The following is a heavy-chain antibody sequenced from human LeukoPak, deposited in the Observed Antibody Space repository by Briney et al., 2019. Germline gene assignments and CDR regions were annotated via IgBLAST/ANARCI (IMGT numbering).Heavy chain of an antibody. V-gene: IGHV4-4*07. D-gene: IGHD3-22*01. CDR2: VYTSGST. CDR1: GGSISSYS. J-gene: IGHJ5*02. CDR3: AREKIGYYDGSGRGWFDP. Sequence: SETLSLTCTVSGGSISSYSWSWIRQPAGKGLEWIGRVYTSGSTNYNPSLKSRVTISVDTSKKQFSLKLSSVTAADTAVYYCAREKIGYYDGSGRGWFDPWGQGTLVTVSS.